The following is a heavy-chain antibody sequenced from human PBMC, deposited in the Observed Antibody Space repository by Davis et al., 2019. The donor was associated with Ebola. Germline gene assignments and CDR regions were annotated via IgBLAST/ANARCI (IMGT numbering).Heavy chain of an antibody. D-gene: IGHD2-2*02. CDR3: ARGRIVVVPAAIQGYYYYGMDV. Sequence: MPSETLSLTCTVSGGSISSYYWGWIRQPPGKGLEWIGEINHSGSTNYNPSLKSRVTISVDTSKNQFSLKLSSVTAADTAVYYCARGRIVVVPAAIQGYYYYGMDVWGQGTTVTVPS. CDR1: GGSISSYY. V-gene: IGHV4-34*01. J-gene: IGHJ6*02. CDR2: INHSGST.